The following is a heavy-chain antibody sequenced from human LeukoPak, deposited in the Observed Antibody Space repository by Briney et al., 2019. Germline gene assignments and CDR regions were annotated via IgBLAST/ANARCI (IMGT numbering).Heavy chain of an antibody. V-gene: IGHV3-21*01. CDR3: ARPNMVRGAQGAFDI. D-gene: IGHD3-10*01. Sequence: GGSLRLSCAASGFTFSSYSMNWVRQAPGKGLEWVSSISSSSSYIYYADSVRGRFTISRDNAKNSLYLQMNSLRAEDTAVYYCARPNMVRGAQGAFDIWGQGTMVTVSS. CDR2: ISSSSSYI. J-gene: IGHJ3*02. CDR1: GFTFSSYS.